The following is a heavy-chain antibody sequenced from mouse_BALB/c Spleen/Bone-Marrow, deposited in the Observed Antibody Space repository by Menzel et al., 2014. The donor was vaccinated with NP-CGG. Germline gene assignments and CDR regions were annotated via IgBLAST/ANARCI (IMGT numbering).Heavy chain of an antibody. CDR3: ARGYSNNYAMDY. CDR1: GYTFTDYA. Sequence: VKVVESGAELVRPGVSVKISCKGSGYTFTDYAMHWVKQSHAESLEWIGVINTYFGDISYNQKFKGKATIAVDKTSRTVYMELARLTAEDSAIYYCARGYSNNYAMDYWGQGTSATVSS. J-gene: IGHJ4*01. D-gene: IGHD2-5*01. V-gene: IGHV1S137*01. CDR2: INTYFGDI.